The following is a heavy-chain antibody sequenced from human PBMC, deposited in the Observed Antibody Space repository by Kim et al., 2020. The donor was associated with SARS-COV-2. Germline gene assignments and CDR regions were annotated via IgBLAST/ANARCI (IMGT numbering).Heavy chain of an antibody. J-gene: IGHJ6*02. V-gene: IGHV1-3*01. D-gene: IGHD3-10*01. CDR3: ARDTQYYGPSPLLIAHYGMDV. Sequence: ASVKVSCKASGYTFTSYAMHWVRQAPGQRLEWMGWINAGNGNTKYSQKFQGRVTITRDTSASTAYMELSSLRSEDTAVYYCARDTQYYGPSPLLIAHYGMDVWGQGTTVTVSS. CDR2: INAGNGNT. CDR1: GYTFTSYA.